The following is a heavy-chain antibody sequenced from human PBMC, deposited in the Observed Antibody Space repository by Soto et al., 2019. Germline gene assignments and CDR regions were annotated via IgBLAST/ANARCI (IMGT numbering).Heavy chain of an antibody. CDR2: IVVGSDNT. CDR3: AASPPFWQNYYYGAMDV. Sequence: SVKVSWKTSGFTFTSSAIQWVRQARGQRLEWIGWIVVGSDNTNYAQKFQERVTITRDLSTNTIYMDLSGLRSEDTAVYYCAASPPFWQNYYYGAMDVWGQGTTVTVSS. V-gene: IGHV1-58*02. CDR1: GFTFTSSA. J-gene: IGHJ6*02.